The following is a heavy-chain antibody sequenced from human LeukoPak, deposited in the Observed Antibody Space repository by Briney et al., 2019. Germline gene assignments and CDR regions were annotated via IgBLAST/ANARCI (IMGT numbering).Heavy chain of an antibody. Sequence: ASVKVSCKASGYTFTSYYMHWVRQAPGQGLEWMGIINPSGGSTSYAQKFQGRVTMTRDTSISTAYMELSRLRSDDTAVYYCATRAGYSSGSSYYYYGMDVWGQGTTVTVSS. CDR3: ATRAGYSSGSSYYYYGMDV. J-gene: IGHJ6*02. CDR1: GYTFTSYY. D-gene: IGHD6-19*01. CDR2: INPSGGST. V-gene: IGHV1-46*01.